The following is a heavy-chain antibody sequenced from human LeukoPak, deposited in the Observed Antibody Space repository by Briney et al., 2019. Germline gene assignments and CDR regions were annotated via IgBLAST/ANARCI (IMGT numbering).Heavy chain of an antibody. CDR2: ISYDGSNK. V-gene: IGHV3-30*18. CDR3: AKAQGHYGGNSGVDY. J-gene: IGHJ4*02. Sequence: GGSLRLSCAASGFTFSSYGMHWVRQAPGKGLEWVAVISYDGSNKYYADSVRGRFTISRDNSKNTLYLQMNSLRAEDTAVYYCAKAQGHYGGNSGVDYWGQGTLVTVSS. CDR1: GFTFSSYG. D-gene: IGHD4-23*01.